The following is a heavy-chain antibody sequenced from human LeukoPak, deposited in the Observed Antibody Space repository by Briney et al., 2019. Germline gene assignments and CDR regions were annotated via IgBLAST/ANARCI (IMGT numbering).Heavy chain of an antibody. D-gene: IGHD3-10*01. CDR2: IYYSGST. J-gene: IGHJ4*02. CDR3: ARLLYGSGSYYLDY. V-gene: IGHV4-59*01. Sequence: RPSETLSLTCTGSGGSISSYYWSWIRQPPGKGLEWIGYIYYSGSTNYNPSLKSRVTISVDTSKNQFSLKLSSVTAADTAVYYCARLLYGSGSYYLDYWGQGTLVTVSS. CDR1: GGSISSYY.